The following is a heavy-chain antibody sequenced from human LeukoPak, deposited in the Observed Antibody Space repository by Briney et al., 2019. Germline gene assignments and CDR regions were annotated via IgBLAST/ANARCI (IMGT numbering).Heavy chain of an antibody. CDR3: AREGGAKTATPSAIDY. J-gene: IGHJ4*02. CDR2: IYYSGST. CDR1: GGSISSYY. D-gene: IGHD5-18*01. Sequence: RASETLSLTCTVSGGSISSYYWSWIRQHPGKGLEWIGYIYYSGSTYYNPSLKSRVTISVDTSKNQFSLKLSSVTAADTAVYYCAREGGAKTATPSAIDYWGQGTLVTVSS. V-gene: IGHV4-59*06.